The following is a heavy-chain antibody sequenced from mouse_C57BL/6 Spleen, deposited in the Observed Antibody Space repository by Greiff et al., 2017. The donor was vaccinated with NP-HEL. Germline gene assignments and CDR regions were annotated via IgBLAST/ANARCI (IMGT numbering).Heavy chain of an antibody. V-gene: IGHV1-53*01. CDR2: INPSNGGT. Sequence: QVQLKQSGTELVKPGASVKLSCKASGYTFTSYWMHWVKQRPGQGLEWIGNINPSNGGTNYNEKFKSKATLTVDKSSSTAYMQLSSLTSEDSAVYYCARDYYDYDAWFAYWGQGTLVTVSA. J-gene: IGHJ3*01. CDR3: ARDYYDYDAWFAY. CDR1: GYTFTSYW. D-gene: IGHD2-4*01.